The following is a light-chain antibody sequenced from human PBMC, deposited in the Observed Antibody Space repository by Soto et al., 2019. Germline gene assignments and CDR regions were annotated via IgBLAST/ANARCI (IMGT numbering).Light chain of an antibody. V-gene: IGKV3-15*01. Sequence: EIVMTQSPATLSVSPGERATLSCRASQSVSSNLAWYQQKPGQAPRLLIYGASTRATGIPARFSGSGSGTEFTITISSLQSEEFAVYYCKQYNNWPPTFGQGTKLEIK. CDR2: GAS. CDR1: QSVSSN. J-gene: IGKJ2*01. CDR3: KQYNNWPPT.